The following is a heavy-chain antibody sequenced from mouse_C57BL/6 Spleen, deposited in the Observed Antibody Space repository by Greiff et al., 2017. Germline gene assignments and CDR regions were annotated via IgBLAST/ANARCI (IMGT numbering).Heavy chain of an antibody. V-gene: IGHV1-80*01. Sequence: QVQLQQSGAELVKPGASVKISCKASGYAFSSYWMNWVKQRPGKGLEWIGQIYPGDGDTNYNGKFKGKATLTADKSSSTAYMQLSSLASEDSAVYFCARKGGLQAWFAYGGQGTLVTVSA. J-gene: IGHJ3*01. D-gene: IGHD2-4*01. CDR2: IYPGDGDT. CDR3: ARKGGLQAWFAY. CDR1: GYAFSSYW.